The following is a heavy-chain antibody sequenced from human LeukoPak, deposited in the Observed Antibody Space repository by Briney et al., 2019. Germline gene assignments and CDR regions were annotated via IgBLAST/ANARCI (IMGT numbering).Heavy chain of an antibody. CDR2: IYYSGST. CDR3: ARFYDFVDYFDY. D-gene: IGHD5/OR15-5a*01. J-gene: IGHJ4*02. V-gene: IGHV4-39*01. Sequence: PSETLSLTCTVSGGTISSSSYYWGWIRQPPGKGLEWIGSIYYSGSTYYNPSLKSRVTISVDTSKNQFSLKLSSVTAADTAVYYCARFYDFVDYFDYWGQGTLVTVSS. CDR1: GGTISSSSYY.